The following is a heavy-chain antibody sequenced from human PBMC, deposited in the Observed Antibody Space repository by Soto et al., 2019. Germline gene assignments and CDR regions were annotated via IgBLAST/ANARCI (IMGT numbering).Heavy chain of an antibody. CDR2: IYYSGST. D-gene: IGHD4-17*01. Sequence: SETLSLTCTVSGGSISSYYWSWIRQPPGKGLEWIGYIYYSGSTNYNPSLKSRVTISVDTSKDQFSLKLSSVTAADTAVYYCAREDYGLDYWGQGTLVTVSS. J-gene: IGHJ4*02. CDR3: AREDYGLDY. V-gene: IGHV4-59*01. CDR1: GGSISSYY.